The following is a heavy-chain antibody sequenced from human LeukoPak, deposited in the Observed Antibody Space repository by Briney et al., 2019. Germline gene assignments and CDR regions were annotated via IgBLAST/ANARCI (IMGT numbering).Heavy chain of an antibody. V-gene: IGHV3-74*01. CDR2: INSDGSST. CDR1: GFTFSSYW. Sequence: GGSLRLSCAASGFTFSSYWMHSVRQAPGKGLVWVSRINSDGSSTSYADSVKGRFTISRDNAKNTLYLQMNSLRAEDTAVYYCARGLVGRSRGYYMDVWGKGTTVTVSS. D-gene: IGHD3-9*01. J-gene: IGHJ6*03. CDR3: ARGLVGRSRGYYMDV.